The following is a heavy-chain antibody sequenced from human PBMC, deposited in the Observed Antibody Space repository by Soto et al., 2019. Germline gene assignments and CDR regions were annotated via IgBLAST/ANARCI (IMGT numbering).Heavy chain of an antibody. CDR3: ARDGVVGVISAFDI. CDR1: GFTFSSYG. V-gene: IGHV3-33*01. CDR2: IWYDGSNK. J-gene: IGHJ3*02. D-gene: IGHD3-22*01. Sequence: GGSLRLSCAASGFTFSSYGMHWVRQAPGKGLEWVAVIWYDGSNKYYADSVKGRFTISRDNSKNTLYLQMNSLRAEDTAVYYCARDGVVGVISAFDIWGQGTMVTVSS.